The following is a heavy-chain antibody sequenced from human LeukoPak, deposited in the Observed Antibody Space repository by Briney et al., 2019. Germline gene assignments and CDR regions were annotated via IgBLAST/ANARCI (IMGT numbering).Heavy chain of an antibody. CDR1: GGTFSSYA. CDR3: ARGFTYYYDSSGYPILGY. Sequence: SVKVSCKASGGTFSSYAISWVRQAPGQGLEWMGRIIPILGIANYAQKFQGRVTITADKSTSTAYMELSSLRSEDTAVYYCARGFTYYYDSSGYPILGYWGQGTLVTVSS. V-gene: IGHV1-69*04. CDR2: IIPILGIA. D-gene: IGHD3-22*01. J-gene: IGHJ4*02.